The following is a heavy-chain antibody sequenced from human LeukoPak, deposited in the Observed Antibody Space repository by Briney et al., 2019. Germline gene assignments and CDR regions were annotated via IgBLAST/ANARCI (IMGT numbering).Heavy chain of an antibody. J-gene: IGHJ4*02. CDR1: GFTFSNAW. CDR3: ARDPPLDY. V-gene: IGHV3-15*01. CDR2: IKSKTDGGTT. Sequence: GGSLRLSCAASGFTFSNAWMSWVRQAPGKGLEWVGRIKSKTDGGTTDYAAPVKGRFTISRDNSKNTLYLQMGSLRAEDMAVYYCARDPPLDYWGQGTLVTVSS.